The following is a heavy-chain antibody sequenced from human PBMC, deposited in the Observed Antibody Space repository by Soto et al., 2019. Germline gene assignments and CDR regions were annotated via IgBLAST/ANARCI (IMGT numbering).Heavy chain of an antibody. CDR2: LNPNSGNT. CDR3: ASLKWFGELGSDAFDI. Sequence: ASVKVSCKASGYTFTSYDINWVRQATGQGLEWMGWLNPNSGNTGYAQKFQGRVTMTRNTSISTAYMELSSLRSEDTAVYYCASLKWFGELGSDAFDIWGQGTMVTVSS. J-gene: IGHJ3*02. CDR1: GYTFTSYD. V-gene: IGHV1-8*01. D-gene: IGHD3-10*01.